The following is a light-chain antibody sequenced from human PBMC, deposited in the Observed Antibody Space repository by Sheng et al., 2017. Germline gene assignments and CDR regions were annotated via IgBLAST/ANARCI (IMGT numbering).Light chain of an antibody. CDR2: KND. Sequence: QSVLTQPPSASETPWQRVTISCSGSRSNIGSNHVYWYQQFPGTPPKLLIYKNDKRPSGVPERFSGSKSGTSASLDISRLRPEDEAEYYCVTWDDSLSGPVFGGGTKLTVL. J-gene: IGLJ3*02. CDR3: VTWDDSLSGPV. CDR1: RSNIGSNH. V-gene: IGLV1-47*01.